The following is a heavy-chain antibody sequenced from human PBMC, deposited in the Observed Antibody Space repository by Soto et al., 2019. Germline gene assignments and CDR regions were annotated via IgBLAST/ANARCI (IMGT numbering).Heavy chain of an antibody. CDR1: GYTFTTYG. CDR3: TREGSAPYYYSGMDA. V-gene: IGHV1-18*01. J-gene: IGHJ6*02. CDR2: INTHNGNT. D-gene: IGHD3-10*01. Sequence: QVQLEQSAPEVKKPGASVKVSCKASGYTFTTYGISWVRQAPGQGLEWLGWINTHNGNTNYAQNPQGRVLMTADTSTHTAYMELRALRSGDTAIYSCTREGSAPYYYSGMDAWGQGTTVTVSS.